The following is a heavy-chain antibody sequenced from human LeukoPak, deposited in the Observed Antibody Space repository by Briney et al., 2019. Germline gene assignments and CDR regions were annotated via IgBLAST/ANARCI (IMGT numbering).Heavy chain of an antibody. CDR3: ARLSHKWFDP. CDR1: GVSISSYY. Sequence: SETLSLTCTVSGVSISSYYWSWIRQPPGKGLEWIGYIYYSGSTTYNPSLKSRVTISVDTSKNQFSLKLSSVTAADTAVYYCARLSHKWFDPWGQGTLVTVSS. D-gene: IGHD2/OR15-2a*01. V-gene: IGHV4-59*01. J-gene: IGHJ5*02. CDR2: IYYSGST.